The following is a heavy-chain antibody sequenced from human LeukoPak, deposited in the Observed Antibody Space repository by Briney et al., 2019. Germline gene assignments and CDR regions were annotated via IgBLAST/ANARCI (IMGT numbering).Heavy chain of an antibody. CDR2: ISGVYDDI. CDR3: ARGGAHGMDV. J-gene: IGHJ6*02. V-gene: IGHV3-11*01. D-gene: IGHD1-26*01. CDR1: GFTFSEYH. Sequence: GGSLRLSCAASGFTFSEYHMTWIRQAPGKGLEWVSYISGVYDDIFYGNSVKGRFTISRDNAKKSVYLQMNRLRAEDTAVYYCARGGAHGMDVWGQGTTVTVSS.